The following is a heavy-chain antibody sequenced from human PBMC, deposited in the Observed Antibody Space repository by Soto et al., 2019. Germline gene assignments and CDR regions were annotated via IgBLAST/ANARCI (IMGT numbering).Heavy chain of an antibody. D-gene: IGHD1-7*01. Sequence: EVQLLESGGGLVQPGGSPRLSCAASGFTFSSYAMSWVRQAPGKGLEWVSAISGSGGSTYYADSVKGRFTISRDNSKNTLYLQMNSLRAEDTAVYYCAKVGRQWNYFSDYWGQGTLVTVSS. CDR2: ISGSGGST. CDR3: AKVGRQWNYFSDY. V-gene: IGHV3-23*01. CDR1: GFTFSSYA. J-gene: IGHJ4*02.